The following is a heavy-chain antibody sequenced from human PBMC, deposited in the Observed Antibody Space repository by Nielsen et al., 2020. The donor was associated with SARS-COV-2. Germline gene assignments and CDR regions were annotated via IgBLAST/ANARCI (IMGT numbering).Heavy chain of an antibody. V-gene: IGHV1-69*04. CDR2: IIPILGIA. CDR1: GGTFSSYT. Sequence: SVKVSCKASGGTFSSYTISWVRQAPGQGLEWMGRIIPILGIANYAQKFQGRVTITADKSTSTAYMELRSLRSDDTAVYYCAREFSRDYDFWSGFFGDAFDIWGQGTMVTVSS. D-gene: IGHD3-3*01. J-gene: IGHJ3*02. CDR3: AREFSRDYDFWSGFFGDAFDI.